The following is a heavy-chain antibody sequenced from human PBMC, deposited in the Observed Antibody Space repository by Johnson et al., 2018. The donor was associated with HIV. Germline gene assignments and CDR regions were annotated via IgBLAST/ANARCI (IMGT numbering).Heavy chain of an antibody. CDR2: INWNGDKR. D-gene: IGHD3-10*01. V-gene: IGHV3-20*04. J-gene: IGHJ3*02. CDR1: GFTFDDYG. CDR3: ARDFVAFGECTAFDI. Sequence: VQLVESGGSVIRPGGSLRLSCAASGFTFDDYGMSWVRQAPGKGLEWVSGINWNGDKRGYADSVKGRFTISRDNAKNSLFLQMNGLRAEATALYYCARDFVAFGECTAFDIWGQGTMVTVSS.